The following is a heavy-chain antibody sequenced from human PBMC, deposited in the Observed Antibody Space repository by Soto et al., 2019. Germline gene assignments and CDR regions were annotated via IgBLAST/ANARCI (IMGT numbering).Heavy chain of an antibody. CDR1: GYTLTELS. J-gene: IGHJ5*02. CDR3: ATGRYYYGSGSYQFDP. D-gene: IGHD3-10*01. V-gene: IGHV1-24*01. CDR2: FDPEDGET. Sequence: ASVKVSCKVSGYTLTELSMHWVRQAPGKGLEWMGGFDPEDGETIYAQKFQGRVTMTEDTSTDTAYMELSSLRSEDTAVYYCATGRYYYGSGSYQFDPWGQGTLVTVSS.